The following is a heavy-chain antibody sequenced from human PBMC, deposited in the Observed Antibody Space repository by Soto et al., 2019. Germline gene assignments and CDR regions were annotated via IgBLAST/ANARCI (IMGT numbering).Heavy chain of an antibody. CDR2: ISAYNGNT. D-gene: IGHD3-9*01. CDR1: GYTFTSYG. J-gene: IGHJ6*02. Sequence: QVQLVQSGAEVKKPGASVKVSCRASGYTFTSYGISWVRQAPGQGLEWLGWISAYNGNTNYAQKFQGRVTMTTDTSTNTAYMELRSLRSDDSAMCFCARYILSGYYGNYYYYAMDVWGQGTTVAVSS. CDR3: ARYILSGYYGNYYYYAMDV. V-gene: IGHV1-18*01.